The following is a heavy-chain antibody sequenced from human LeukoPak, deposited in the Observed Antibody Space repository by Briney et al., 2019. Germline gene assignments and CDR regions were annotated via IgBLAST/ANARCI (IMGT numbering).Heavy chain of an antibody. J-gene: IGHJ5*02. CDR2: IYPGDLDT. Sequence: GESLKISCKASGYTFTSNWIGWVRQMAGKGLEWMGIIYPGDLDTRYSPSFRGQVTISADKSTTTAYLQWDSLKASDTAIYYCVRRPASSWYGGWFDPWGQGTLVTVSS. D-gene: IGHD6-13*01. V-gene: IGHV5-51*01. CDR1: GYTFTSNW. CDR3: VRRPASSWYGGWFDP.